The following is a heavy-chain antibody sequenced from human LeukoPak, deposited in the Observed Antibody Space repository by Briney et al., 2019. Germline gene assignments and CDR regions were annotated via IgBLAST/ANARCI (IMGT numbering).Heavy chain of an antibody. J-gene: IGHJ4*01. CDR1: GFIYSHYG. V-gene: IGHV3-33*01. Sequence: GRFLRLSCAASGFIYSHYGMHWVRQAPGKGLEWVAVIWSDGSNRFYAGSVKGRFTISRDNSQNTLFLQMNSLRAEDTAMYYCARDAQRGFDYSNSLEYWGHGTLVTVSS. CDR3: ARDAQRGFDYSNSLEY. D-gene: IGHD4-11*01. CDR2: IWSDGSNR.